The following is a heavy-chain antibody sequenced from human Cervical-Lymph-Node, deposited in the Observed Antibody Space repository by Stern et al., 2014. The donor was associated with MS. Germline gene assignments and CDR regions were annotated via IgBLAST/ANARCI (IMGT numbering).Heavy chain of an antibody. CDR3: ARLLEDYWYFDL. CDR1: GGSISSSSYY. J-gene: IGHJ2*01. CDR2: IYYSGST. V-gene: IGHV4-39*01. Sequence: QVQLQESGPGLVKPSETLSLTCTVSGGSISSSSYYWGWIRQPPGKGLEWIGSIYYSGSTYYNPSLKSRVNISVDTSKNQFSLKLSSVTAADTAVYYCARLLEDYWYFDLWGRGTLVTVSS.